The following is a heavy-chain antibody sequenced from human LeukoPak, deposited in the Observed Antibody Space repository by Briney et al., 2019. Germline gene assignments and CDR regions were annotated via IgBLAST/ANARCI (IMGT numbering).Heavy chain of an antibody. V-gene: IGHV4-59*01. Sequence: SETLSLTCTVSGGSISSYYWSWIRQPPGKGLEWIGYTYYSGSTNYNPSLKSRVTISVDTSKNQFSLKLSSVTAADTAVYYCARDREDYDILTGYYSRDDAFDIWGQGTMVTVSS. CDR1: GGSISSYY. CDR2: TYYSGST. CDR3: ARDREDYDILTGYYSRDDAFDI. D-gene: IGHD3-9*01. J-gene: IGHJ3*02.